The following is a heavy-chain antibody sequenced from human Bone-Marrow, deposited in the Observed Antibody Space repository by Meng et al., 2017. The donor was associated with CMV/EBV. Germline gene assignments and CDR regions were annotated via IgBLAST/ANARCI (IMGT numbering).Heavy chain of an antibody. Sequence: SETLSLTCTVSGGSVSSGSYYWSWIRQPPGKGLEWIGYIYYSGSTNYNPSLKSRVTISVDTSKNQFSLKLSSVTAADTAVYYCARGRGWELDFWVQGTLVTVSS. CDR2: IYYSGST. CDR1: GGSVSSGSYY. CDR3: ARGRGWELDF. V-gene: IGHV4-61*01. D-gene: IGHD1-26*01. J-gene: IGHJ4*02.